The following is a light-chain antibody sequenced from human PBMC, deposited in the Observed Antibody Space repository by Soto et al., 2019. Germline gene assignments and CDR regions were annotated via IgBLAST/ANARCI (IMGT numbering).Light chain of an antibody. Sequence: QSVLTQPPSASGSPGQSVTITCTGRRSDIGGDNYVSWYQQQPGKAPKLIIYEVTERPSGVPGRFSGSKAGDTASLTVTGLQAEDEGEYYCSSFAGSNNYIVFGGGTKLTVL. CDR2: EVT. V-gene: IGLV2-8*01. CDR1: RSDIGGDNY. J-gene: IGLJ2*01. CDR3: SSFAGSNNYIV.